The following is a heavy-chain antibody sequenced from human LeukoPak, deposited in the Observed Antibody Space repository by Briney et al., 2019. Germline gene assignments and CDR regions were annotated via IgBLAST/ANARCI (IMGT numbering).Heavy chain of an antibody. CDR2: ISSSSDTI. Sequence: PGGSLRLSCAASGFIFSGHNMNWVRQAPGKGLEWVSYISSSSDTIYYVDSVKGRFTISRDNAKNTLYLQMNSLRAEDTGVYYCARGRDGWDFEYWGLGTLVTVSS. CDR1: GFIFSGHN. V-gene: IGHV3-48*04. D-gene: IGHD5-24*01. J-gene: IGHJ4*02. CDR3: ARGRDGWDFEY.